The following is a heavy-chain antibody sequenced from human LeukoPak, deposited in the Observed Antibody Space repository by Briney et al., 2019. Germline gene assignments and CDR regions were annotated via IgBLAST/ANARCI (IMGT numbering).Heavy chain of an antibody. CDR1: GFTFSSYR. V-gene: IGHV3-7*01. D-gene: IGHD6-25*01. CDR2: INEDGSEK. Sequence: PGGSLRLSCAASGFTFSSYRMSWVRQAPGKRLEWVANINEDGSEKYYVDSVNGRFTISRDNARNSLYLQMNSLRAGDTAVYYCARDPAAWDYWGQGTLVTVSS. CDR3: ARDPAAWDY. J-gene: IGHJ4*02.